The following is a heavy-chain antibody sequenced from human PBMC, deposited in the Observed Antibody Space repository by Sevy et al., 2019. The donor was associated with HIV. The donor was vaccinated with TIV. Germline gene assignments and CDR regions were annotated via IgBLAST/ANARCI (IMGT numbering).Heavy chain of an antibody. J-gene: IGHJ4*02. CDR3: ARGKREEWLLYLDN. Sequence: ASVKVSCKTSGYTFAAYYIHWVRQAPGQGPEWLGWIYPNGGDTTFAQKFQGRVTATMSTSINTVYMELNRLRSDDTAVYYCARGKREEWLLYLDNWGQGTLVTVSS. D-gene: IGHD3-3*01. V-gene: IGHV1-2*02. CDR1: GYTFAAYY. CDR2: IYPNGGDT.